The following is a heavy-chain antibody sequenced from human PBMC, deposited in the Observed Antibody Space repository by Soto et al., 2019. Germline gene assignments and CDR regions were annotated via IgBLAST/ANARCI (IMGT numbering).Heavy chain of an antibody. Sequence: EVPLVESGGGLVQRGGSVRLSCAASGFTLSIYSMNWVHQAPRKGLEWVSYISGTSNSIYYADSVKGRFTISRDNAKNSVFLQMNSLRDEDTAVYYCARGFDLQYGMDVWGQGTTVTVSS. J-gene: IGHJ6*02. D-gene: IGHD3-10*01. CDR3: ARGFDLQYGMDV. CDR1: GFTLSIYS. CDR2: ISGTSNSI. V-gene: IGHV3-48*02.